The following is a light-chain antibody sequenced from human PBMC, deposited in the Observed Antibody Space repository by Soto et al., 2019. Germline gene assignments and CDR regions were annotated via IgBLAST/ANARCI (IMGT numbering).Light chain of an antibody. J-gene: IGKJ1*01. CDR2: DAS. V-gene: IGKV1-8*01. CDR3: QQCYMGWT. Sequence: ILMNLSPSSLSASQGDRVTITFRASQGISSYLAWYQQKPGKAPKLLIYDASTLESGVPSRFSGTGSGTEFTFSITSLQPEDFGTYYCQQCYMGWTFGQGTKVDIK. CDR1: QGISSY.